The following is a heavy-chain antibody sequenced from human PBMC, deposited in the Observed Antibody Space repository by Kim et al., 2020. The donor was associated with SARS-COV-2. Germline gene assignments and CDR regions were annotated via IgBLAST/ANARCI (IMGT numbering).Heavy chain of an antibody. CDR3: TPLRAGY. CDR1: GFTFGDYA. V-gene: IGHV3-49*04. Sequence: YLRLSFPSAGFTFGDYAMSWVRQAPGKGLEWVGFIRSKAYGGTTEYAAPVKGRFTISRDDSKSIAYLQMNSLKTEDTAVYYCTPLRAGYWGQGTLVTVSS. J-gene: IGHJ4*02. CDR2: IRSKAYGGTT.